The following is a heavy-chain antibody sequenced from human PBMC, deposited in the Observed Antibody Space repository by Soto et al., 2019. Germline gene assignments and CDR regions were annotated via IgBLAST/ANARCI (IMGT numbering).Heavy chain of an antibody. CDR1: GGSISSYY. V-gene: IGHV4-59*08. J-gene: IGHJ4*02. Sequence: QVQLQESGPGLVKPSETLSLTCTVSGGSISSYYWSWIRQPPGKGLEWIGYIYYSGSTNYIPSLKSRVTISVDTSKNQFSLKLSSVTAADTAVYYCARRWGFTFDYWGQGTLVTVSS. CDR3: ARRWGFTFDY. CDR2: IYYSGST. D-gene: IGHD1-26*01.